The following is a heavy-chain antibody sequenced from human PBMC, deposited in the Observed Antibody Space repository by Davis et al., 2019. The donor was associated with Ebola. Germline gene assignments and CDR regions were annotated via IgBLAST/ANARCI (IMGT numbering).Heavy chain of an antibody. CDR1: GGTFSSYA. CDR2: INPSGGST. J-gene: IGHJ6*02. D-gene: IGHD4-11*01. CDR3: AKDRYSNYAGGMDV. Sequence: AASVKVSCKASGGTFSSYAISWVRQAPGQGLEWMGIINPSGGSTSYAQKFQGRVTMTRDTSTSTVYMELSSLRSEDTAIYYCAKDRYSNYAGGMDVWGQGTTVTVSS. V-gene: IGHV1-46*01.